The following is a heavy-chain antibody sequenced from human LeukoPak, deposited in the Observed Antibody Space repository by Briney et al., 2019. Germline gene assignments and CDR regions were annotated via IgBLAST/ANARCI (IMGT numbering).Heavy chain of an antibody. CDR3: AGGASGREGYYFDY. D-gene: IGHD1-26*01. Sequence: GASVKVSCKASGYTFTSYGISWVRQAPGQGLEWMGWISAYNGNTNYAQKLQGRVTMTTDTSTSTAYMELRSLRSDDMAVYYCAGGASGREGYYFDYWGQGTLVTVSS. CDR1: GYTFTSYG. V-gene: IGHV1-18*03. J-gene: IGHJ4*02. CDR2: ISAYNGNT.